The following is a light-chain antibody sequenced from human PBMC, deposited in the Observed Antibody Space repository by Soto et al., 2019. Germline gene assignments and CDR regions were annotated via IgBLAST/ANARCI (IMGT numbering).Light chain of an antibody. V-gene: IGKV3-20*01. CDR2: GAS. CDR1: QSVSSRY. J-gene: IGKJ5*01. Sequence: EIVLTQSTGTLSLSPGERATLSCRASQSVSSRYLAWYQQKPCQAPRLLIYGASSRATSIPDRFSGSGSGTDFTLTISILEPEEFAVYYCQQYGSSPPLTFGQGTRLEIK. CDR3: QQYGSSPPLT.